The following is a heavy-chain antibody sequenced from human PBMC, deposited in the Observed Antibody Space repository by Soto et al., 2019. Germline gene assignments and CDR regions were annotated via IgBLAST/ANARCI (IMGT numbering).Heavy chain of an antibody. CDR2: IYYSGST. CDR3: AVPDIVVVPAAKGGYGMDV. J-gene: IGHJ6*02. CDR1: GGSISSSSYY. Sequence: PSETLSLTCTVSGGSISSSSYYWGWIRQPPGKGLEWIGSIYYSGSTYYNPSLKSRVTISVDTSKNQFSLKLSSVTAADTAVYYCAVPDIVVVPAAKGGYGMDVWGQGTTVTVSS. D-gene: IGHD2-2*01. V-gene: IGHV4-39*01.